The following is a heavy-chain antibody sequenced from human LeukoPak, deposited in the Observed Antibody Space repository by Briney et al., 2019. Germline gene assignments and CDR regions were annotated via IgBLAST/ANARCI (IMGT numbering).Heavy chain of an antibody. D-gene: IGHD3-22*01. J-gene: IGHJ5*02. V-gene: IGHV1-69*13. CDR1: GGTFSSYA. CDR3: ARERARPYYYDSSGYYRVTWFDP. CDR2: IIPIFGTA. Sequence: SVKVSCKASGGTFSSYAISWVRQAPGQGLEWMGGIIPIFGTANYAQKFQGRVTITADESTSTAYMELSSLRSEDTAVYYCARERARPYYYDSSGYYRVTWFDPWGQGALVTVSS.